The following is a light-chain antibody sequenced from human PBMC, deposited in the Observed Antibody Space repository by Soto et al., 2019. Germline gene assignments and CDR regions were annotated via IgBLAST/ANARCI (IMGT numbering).Light chain of an antibody. V-gene: IGLV2-14*01. Sequence: QSALTQPASVSGSPGQSITISCTGTSSDIGAYNYVSWYQQHPGKAPRLMIYEVNNRPSGVSNRFSGSKSGNAASLTISGLQAEDEADYYCCSFTSGSTAYVFGAGTKVTVL. CDR2: EVN. CDR3: CSFTSGSTAYV. J-gene: IGLJ1*01. CDR1: SSDIGAYNY.